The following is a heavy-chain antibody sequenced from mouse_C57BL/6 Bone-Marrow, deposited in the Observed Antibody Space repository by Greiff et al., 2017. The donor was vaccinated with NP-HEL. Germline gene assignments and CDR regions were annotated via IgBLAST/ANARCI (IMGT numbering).Heavy chain of an antibody. D-gene: IGHD1-1*01. J-gene: IGHJ2*01. CDR3: ARRLLRYDYFDY. CDR1: GFTFSSYT. Sequence: EVKLMESGGGLVKPGGSLKLSCAASGFTFSSYTMSWVRQTPEKRLEWVATISGGGGNTYYPDSVKGRFTISRDNAKNTLYLQMSSLRSEDTALYYCARRLLRYDYFDYWGQGTTLTVSS. CDR2: ISGGGGNT. V-gene: IGHV5-9*01.